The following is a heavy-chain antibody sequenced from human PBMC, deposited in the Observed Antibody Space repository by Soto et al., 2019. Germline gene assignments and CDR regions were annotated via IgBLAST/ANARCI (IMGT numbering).Heavy chain of an antibody. CDR1: GYRFTNFY. Sequence: QVQLVQSGAEVKKPGASVRVSCKASGYRFTNFYIHWVRQAPGQGLEWMGRMNLDTGGTTYAQKFQGKVPMTKDTSINTAYMEVTNLKSDDTALYYCARDGNFAFRGYSFGFDFWGQGTLVTVSS. J-gene: IGHJ4*02. D-gene: IGHD5-18*01. CDR3: ARDGNFAFRGYSFGFDF. V-gene: IGHV1-2*06. CDR2: MNLDTGGT.